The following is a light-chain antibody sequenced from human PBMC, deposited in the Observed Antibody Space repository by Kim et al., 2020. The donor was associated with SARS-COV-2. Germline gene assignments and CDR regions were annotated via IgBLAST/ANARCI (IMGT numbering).Light chain of an antibody. J-gene: IGKJ2*01. CDR1: QSVSSD. CDR2: GAS. CDR3: QQYNNWPPYT. Sequence: EVVMTQSPATLSVSPGETATLSCRAGQSVSSDLAWYQQKPGQAPRLLIYGASTRAIGIPARFSGRGSGTEFTLTISSLQSEDFAVYYCQQYNNWPPYTFGQGTKLEI. V-gene: IGKV3-15*01.